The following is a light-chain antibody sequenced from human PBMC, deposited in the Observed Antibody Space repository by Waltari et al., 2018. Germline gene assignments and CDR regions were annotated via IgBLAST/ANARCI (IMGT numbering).Light chain of an antibody. V-gene: IGKV1-39*01. CDR1: QDITSY. CDR3: QLSYSTSYT. CDR2: FGS. J-gene: IGKJ2*01. Sequence: DIQMTQSPSSLSTSVGDRVTISCRASQDITSYLNWYQQKAGKAPKLLITFGSTLQSGVSSRFSGSGSGTDFTLTITNVQPEDSAYYYCQLSYSTSYTFGQGTKLEIK.